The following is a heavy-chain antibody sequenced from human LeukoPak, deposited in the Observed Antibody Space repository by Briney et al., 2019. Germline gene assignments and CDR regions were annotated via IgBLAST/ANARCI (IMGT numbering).Heavy chain of an antibody. D-gene: IGHD3-22*01. CDR2: ISGSGGST. CDR3: AKVRSFEYYDSSGYPDAFDI. Sequence: PGGSLRLSCAASGFTFSSYAMSWVRQAPGKGLEWVSAISGSGGSTYYADSVKGRLTISRDNSKNTLYLQMNSLRAEDTAVYYCAKVRSFEYYDSSGYPDAFDIWGQGTMVTVSS. CDR1: GFTFSSYA. V-gene: IGHV3-23*01. J-gene: IGHJ3*02.